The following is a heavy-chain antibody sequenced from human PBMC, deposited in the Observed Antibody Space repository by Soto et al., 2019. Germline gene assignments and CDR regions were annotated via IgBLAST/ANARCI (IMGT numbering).Heavy chain of an antibody. Sequence: EVQLLESGGGLVQPGGSLRLSCAASGFTFTIYAMSWVRQAPGKGLEWVSGISGSGGNTYYADSVKGRFTISRDNSKNTLYLQMNSVRAEDTAVYYCANNWDCSGGTCYSYYSYDVDVWGQGTTVTVSS. J-gene: IGHJ6*02. D-gene: IGHD2-15*01. CDR2: ISGSGGNT. CDR3: ANNWDCSGGTCYSYYSYDVDV. V-gene: IGHV3-23*01. CDR1: GFTFTIYA.